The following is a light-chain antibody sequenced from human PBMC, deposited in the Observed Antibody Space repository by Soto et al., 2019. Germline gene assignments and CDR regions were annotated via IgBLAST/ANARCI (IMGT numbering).Light chain of an antibody. J-gene: IGKJ3*01. CDR2: AAS. V-gene: IGKV3-20*01. CDR3: QQYGRSPFT. Sequence: EIVLTHSPGTLSLSPGERATLSCRASQSVSSNNLAWYQQRPGQAPRVVIYAASTRATGIPERFSGSGSGTDFTFTISRLEPEDFAVYYCQQYGRSPFTFGPGTKVDIK. CDR1: QSVSSNN.